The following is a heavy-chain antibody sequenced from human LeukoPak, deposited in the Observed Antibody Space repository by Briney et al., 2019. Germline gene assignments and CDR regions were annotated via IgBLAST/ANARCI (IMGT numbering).Heavy chain of an antibody. V-gene: IGHV6-1*01. Sequence: SQTLSLTCAISGDSVSSNSAAWNWIRQSPSRGLEWLGRTYYRSKWYNDYAVSVKSRITINPDTSKNQFSLQLNSVTPKDTAVYYCARTMACTNGVCSFYFDYWGQGTLVTVSS. D-gene: IGHD2-8*01. CDR2: TYYRSKWYN. J-gene: IGHJ4*02. CDR3: ARTMACTNGVCSFYFDY. CDR1: GDSVSSNSAA.